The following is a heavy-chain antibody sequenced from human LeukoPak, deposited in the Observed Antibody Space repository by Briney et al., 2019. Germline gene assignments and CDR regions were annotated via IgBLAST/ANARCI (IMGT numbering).Heavy chain of an antibody. Sequence: GGSLRLSYAPSGFTFSSYAMSWVRQAPGKGLEWVAVISGGGSGTYYADSVRGRFTISRDNSKNTVYLQMNSLRAEDTAVYYCAKTYYYDSSGYFYYFDSWGQGTLVTVSS. J-gene: IGHJ4*02. CDR1: GFTFSSYA. CDR3: AKTYYYDSSGYFYYFDS. V-gene: IGHV3-23*01. D-gene: IGHD3-22*01. CDR2: ISGGGSGT.